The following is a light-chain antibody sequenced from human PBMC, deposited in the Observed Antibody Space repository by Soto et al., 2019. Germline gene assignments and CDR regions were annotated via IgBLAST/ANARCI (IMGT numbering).Light chain of an antibody. Sequence: QSVLTQPPSVSEAPGQRVTISCTGNSSNIGTTYDVHWYRHLPGAAPKLLIYDNTYRPSGVPDRFSGSKSGTSASLAITGLQAEDEAYYYCQSFDSSLSASIFGGGTKVTVL. CDR1: SSNIGTTYD. V-gene: IGLV1-40*01. CDR2: DNT. J-gene: IGLJ2*01. CDR3: QSFDSSLSASI.